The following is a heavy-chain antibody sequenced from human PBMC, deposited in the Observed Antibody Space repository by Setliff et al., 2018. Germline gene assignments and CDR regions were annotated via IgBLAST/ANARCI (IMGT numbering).Heavy chain of an antibody. CDR3: ASHPRVTIFGVVAFDY. V-gene: IGHV4-39*01. Sequence: ASETVSLTCTVSGGPTNSDRYYWGWIRQPPGKGLEWIGSMYSSGSTYYNPSPKSRVTISVDTSQNQFSLKLSSVTAADTAAYYCASHPRVTIFGVVAFDYWGQGILVTVSS. D-gene: IGHD3-3*01. CDR1: GGPTNSDRYY. CDR2: MYSSGST. J-gene: IGHJ4*02.